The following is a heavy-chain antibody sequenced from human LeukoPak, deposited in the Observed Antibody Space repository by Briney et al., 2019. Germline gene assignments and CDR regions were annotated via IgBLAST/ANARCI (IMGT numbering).Heavy chain of an antibody. J-gene: IGHJ4*02. Sequence: GGSLRLSCAASGLTFSSYALSWVRQAPGKGLEWVSAISGNGGKTYYADSVKGRFTISRDNSKNTLYLQMNSLRAEDTAVYYCAKDRGYAFDYWGQGTLVSVSS. CDR3: AKDRGYAFDY. CDR1: GLTFSSYA. CDR2: ISGNGGKT. D-gene: IGHD5-12*01. V-gene: IGHV3-23*01.